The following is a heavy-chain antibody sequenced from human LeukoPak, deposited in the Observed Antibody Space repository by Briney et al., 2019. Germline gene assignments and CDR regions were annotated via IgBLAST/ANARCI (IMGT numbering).Heavy chain of an antibody. D-gene: IGHD3-10*01. CDR1: GVTFSSYW. J-gene: IGHJ4*02. V-gene: IGHV3-7*01. Sequence: PGGSLRLSCAASGVTFSSYWMRWVRQAPGKGREGVGNIKKDGSESYYVDSVKGRFTISRDNAKNSLFLQMNSLTVEDTAVYYCARAIRGSAVDTGDRWGQGTLVTVSS. CDR2: IKKDGSES. CDR3: ARAIRGSAVDTGDR.